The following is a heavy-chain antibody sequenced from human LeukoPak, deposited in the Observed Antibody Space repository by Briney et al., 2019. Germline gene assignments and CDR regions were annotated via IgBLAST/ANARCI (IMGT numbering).Heavy chain of an antibody. CDR3: APDRIAARRYRVGFDY. Sequence: ASVKVSCKVSGYTLTELSMHWVRQAPGKRLEWMGGFDPEDGETIYAQKFQGRVTMTEDTSTDTAYMELSSLRSEDTAVYYCAPDRIAARRYRVGFDYWGQGTLVTVSS. V-gene: IGHV1-24*01. CDR2: FDPEDGET. D-gene: IGHD6-6*01. J-gene: IGHJ4*02. CDR1: GYTLTELS.